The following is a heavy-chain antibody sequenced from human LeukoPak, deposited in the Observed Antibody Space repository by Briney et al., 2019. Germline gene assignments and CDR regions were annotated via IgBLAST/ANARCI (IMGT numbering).Heavy chain of an antibody. CDR1: GFTFSSYA. V-gene: IGHV3-23*01. J-gene: IGHJ5*02. Sequence: GGSLRLSCAASGFTFSSYAMSWVRQAPGKGLEWVSAISGSGGSTYYADSVKGRFTTSRDNSKNTLYLQMNSLRAEDTAVYYCARASSWYLGWFDPWGQGTLVTVSS. D-gene: IGHD6-13*01. CDR3: ARASSWYLGWFDP. CDR2: ISGSGGST.